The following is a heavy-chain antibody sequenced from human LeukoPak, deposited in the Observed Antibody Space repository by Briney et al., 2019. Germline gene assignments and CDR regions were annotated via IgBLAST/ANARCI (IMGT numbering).Heavy chain of an antibody. CDR2: ISYDGSNK. J-gene: IGHJ6*03. CDR1: GFTFSSYA. V-gene: IGHV3-30*04. CDR3: ARAGMGIAAAGMKGTYYYYYYYMDV. Sequence: GGSLRLSCAASGFTFSSYAMHWVRQAPGKGLEWVAVISYDGSNKYYADSVKGRFTISRDNSKNTLYLQMNSLRAEDTAVYYCARAGMGIAAAGMKGTYYYYYYYMDVWGKGTTVTISS. D-gene: IGHD6-13*01.